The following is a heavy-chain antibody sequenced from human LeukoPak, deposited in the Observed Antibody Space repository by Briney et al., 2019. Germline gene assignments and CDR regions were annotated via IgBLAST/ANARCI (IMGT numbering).Heavy chain of an antibody. CDR2: INHSGTT. J-gene: IGHJ4*02. Sequence: SQTLSLTCAVYGGSFDGYYCSWIRQHPGEWREWIREINHSGTTNYNTSIEGRVTISIDTSKNHFSRKLNSWTAADTAFIYRARELSGNGDYWGQGSLVTVSS. CDR3: ARELSGNGDY. V-gene: IGHV4-34*01. CDR1: GGSFDGYY. D-gene: IGHD1-1*01.